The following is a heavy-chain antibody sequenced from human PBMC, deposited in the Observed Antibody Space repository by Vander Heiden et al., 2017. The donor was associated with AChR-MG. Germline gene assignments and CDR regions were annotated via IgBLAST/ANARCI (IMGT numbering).Heavy chain of an antibody. CDR1: GFTFSSYA. CDR2: ISGSGGST. Sequence: EVQLLESGGGLVQPGGSLRLSCAASGFTFSSYAMSWVRQAPGKGLEWVSAISGSGGSTYYADSVKGRFTISRDNSKNTLYLQMNSLRAEDTAVYYCANGGATVTTWDYYYGMDVWGQGTTVTVSS. J-gene: IGHJ6*02. D-gene: IGHD4-17*01. CDR3: ANGGATVTTWDYYYGMDV. V-gene: IGHV3-23*01.